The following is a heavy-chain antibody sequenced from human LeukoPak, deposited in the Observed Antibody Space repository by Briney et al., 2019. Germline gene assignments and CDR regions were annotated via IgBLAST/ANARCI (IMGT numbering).Heavy chain of an antibody. CDR2: INSDGRST. Sequence: GGSLRLSCPASGFTFSDYWMHWVRQAPGKGLVWVSRINSDGRSTSYADSVKGRFTIPRDNAKNTLYLQMNSLRAEDTALYYCARASDIVATILFDFWGQGTLVTVSS. J-gene: IGHJ4*02. D-gene: IGHD5-12*01. CDR3: ARASDIVATILFDF. CDR1: GFTFSDYW. V-gene: IGHV3-74*01.